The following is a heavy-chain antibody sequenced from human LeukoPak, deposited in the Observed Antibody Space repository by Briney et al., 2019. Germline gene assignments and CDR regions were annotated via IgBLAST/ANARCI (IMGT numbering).Heavy chain of an antibody. CDR3: AEGGGSGSYFDY. J-gene: IGHJ4*02. Sequence: SETLSLTCTVSGGSISSGSYYWSWIRQPAGKGLEWIGRIYTSGSTNYNPSLKSRVTISVDTSKNQFSLKLSSVTAADTAVYYCAEGGGSGSYFDYWGQGTLVTVSS. CDR2: IYTSGST. V-gene: IGHV4-61*02. D-gene: IGHD1-26*01. CDR1: GGSISSGSYY.